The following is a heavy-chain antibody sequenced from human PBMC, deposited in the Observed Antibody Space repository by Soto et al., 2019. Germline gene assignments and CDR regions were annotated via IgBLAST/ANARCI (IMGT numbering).Heavy chain of an antibody. CDR2: ISWNSGSI. CDR3: AKGIAAAVVPAFDI. V-gene: IGHV3-9*01. J-gene: IGHJ3*02. Sequence: SCAASGFTFDDYAMHWVRQAPGKGLEWVSGISWNSGSIGYADSVKGRFTISRDNAKNSLYLQMNSLRAEDTALYYCAKGIAAAVVPAFDIWGQGTMVTVSS. CDR1: GFTFDDYA. D-gene: IGHD6-13*01.